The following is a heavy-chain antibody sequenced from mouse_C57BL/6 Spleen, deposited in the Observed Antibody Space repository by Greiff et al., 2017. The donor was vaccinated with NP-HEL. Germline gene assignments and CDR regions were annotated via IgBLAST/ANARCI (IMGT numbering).Heavy chain of an antibody. CDR1: GFNIKDYY. Sequence: VQLQQSGAELVKPGASVKLSCTASGFNIKDYYMHWVKQRTEKGLEWIGRIDPEDGENKSAPKFQGKATITADPSSNTAYLQLSSLTSEDTAVYYCAPYDYDGWYFDVWGTGTTVTVSS. CDR3: APYDYDGWYFDV. J-gene: IGHJ1*03. D-gene: IGHD2-4*01. V-gene: IGHV14-2*01. CDR2: IDPEDGEN.